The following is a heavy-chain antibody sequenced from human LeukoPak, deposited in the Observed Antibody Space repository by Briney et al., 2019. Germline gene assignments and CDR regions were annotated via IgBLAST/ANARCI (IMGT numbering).Heavy chain of an antibody. CDR2: VNWNGGSS. CDR1: GFTFDDYG. Sequence: GGSLRLSCIASGFTFDDYGMSWVHQVPGEGLEWVSGVNWNGGSSGYAESVKGRFTVFRDNAKNSLYLQMNSLSAEDTALYYCVRAANTYGYPNGFWGQGTLVTVSS. D-gene: IGHD6-19*01. CDR3: VRAANTYGYPNGF. V-gene: IGHV3-20*04. J-gene: IGHJ4*02.